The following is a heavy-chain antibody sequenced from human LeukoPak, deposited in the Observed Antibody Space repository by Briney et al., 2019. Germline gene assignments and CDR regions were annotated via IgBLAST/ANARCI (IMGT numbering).Heavy chain of an antibody. Sequence: GGSLRLSCAASGFTFTSYSMNWVRQAPGKGLEWVSYISSSSSTIYYADSVKGRFTISRDNAKNSLYLQMNSLRAEDTAVYYCAPGYCSSTSCTHYFECWGQGTLVTVSS. CDR1: GFTFTSYS. D-gene: IGHD2-2*01. V-gene: IGHV3-48*01. CDR3: APGYCSSTSCTHYFEC. CDR2: ISSSSSTI. J-gene: IGHJ4*02.